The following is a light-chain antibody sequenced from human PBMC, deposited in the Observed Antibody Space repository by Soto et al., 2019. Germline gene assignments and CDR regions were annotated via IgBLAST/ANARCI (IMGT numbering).Light chain of an antibody. J-gene: IGLJ2*01. V-gene: IGLV3-25*03. CDR1: ALPKQY. CDR3: QSADSSGTCVV. Sequence: SSELTQPPSVSVSPGQTTRITCSGAALPKQYAYWYQQKPGQAPVLVIYKDSERPSGIPERFSGSSSGTTVTLTISGVQAEDEADYYCQSADSSGTCVVFGGGTKLTVL. CDR2: KDS.